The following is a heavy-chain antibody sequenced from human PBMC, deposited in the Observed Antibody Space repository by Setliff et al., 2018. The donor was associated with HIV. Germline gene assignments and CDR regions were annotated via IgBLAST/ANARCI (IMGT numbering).Heavy chain of an antibody. Sequence: SVKVSCKASGGSFYTYAFTWVRQAPGQGLEWVGGIVPVFRTVNYAQKLQGRVTITADESTSTSYMELNSLTSDDTAVYYCARGPKKGVDILPPDSWGQGTLVTAS. D-gene: IGHD3-3*01. CDR2: IVPVFRTV. CDR3: ARGPKKGVDILPPDS. J-gene: IGHJ5*02. V-gene: IGHV1-69*13. CDR1: GGSFYTYA.